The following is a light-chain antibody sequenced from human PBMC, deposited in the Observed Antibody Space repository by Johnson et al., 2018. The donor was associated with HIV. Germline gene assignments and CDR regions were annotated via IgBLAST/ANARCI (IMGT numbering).Light chain of an antibody. CDR1: SSNIGTNY. CDR3: GTWDSRLNVYL. J-gene: IGLJ1*01. V-gene: IGLV1-51*02. Sequence: TQPPSVSAAPGQKVTISCSGSSSNIGTNYVSWYQQLPGTAPKLLIYESTNRPSGIPDRFSGSKSGTSATLGISGLQTGDEADYYCGTWDSRLNVYLFGPGTKVTVL. CDR2: EST.